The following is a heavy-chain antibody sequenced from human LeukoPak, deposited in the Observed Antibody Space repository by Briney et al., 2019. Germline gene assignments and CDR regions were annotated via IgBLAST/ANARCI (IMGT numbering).Heavy chain of an antibody. J-gene: IGHJ4*02. D-gene: IGHD2-2*01. V-gene: IGHV5-51*01. CDR1: GYSFSTYW. Sequence: PGESLKISCKGSGYSFSTYWIGWVRQMPGKGLEWMGIIYPGDSDTRYSPSFQGQVTMSADKSINTAYLQWSSLKASDTAMYYCARRQGCSSTSCLPDSWGQGTLVTVSS. CDR3: ARRQGCSSTSCLPDS. CDR2: IYPGDSDT.